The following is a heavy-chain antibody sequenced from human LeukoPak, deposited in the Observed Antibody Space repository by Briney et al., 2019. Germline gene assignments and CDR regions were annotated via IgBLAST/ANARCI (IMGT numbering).Heavy chain of an antibody. V-gene: IGHV4-34*01. CDR1: GGSFSGYY. CDR3: ARSRGWLQSHPLGY. Sequence: SETLSLTCAVYGGSFSGYYWSWIRQPPGKGLECIGEIHHSGSTNYNPYLKSRVTLSVDTSKNQFSLKLSSVTAADTAVYYCARSRGWLQSHPLGYWGQGTLVTVSS. CDR2: IHHSGST. D-gene: IGHD5-24*01. J-gene: IGHJ4*02.